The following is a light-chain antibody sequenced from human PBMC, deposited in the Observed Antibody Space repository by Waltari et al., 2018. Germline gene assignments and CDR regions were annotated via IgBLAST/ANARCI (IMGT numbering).Light chain of an antibody. CDR3: QQTYSTLGWT. V-gene: IGKV1-39*01. Sequence: DIQMTQSPSSLSASVGDRVTITCRASQSISIFLNWYQQEPEKAPKLLIYAASSLQSGVPSRFSGSGSGTDFTLTISSLQPEDFATYYCQQTYSTLGWTFGQGTKVEIK. CDR2: AAS. J-gene: IGKJ1*01. CDR1: QSISIF.